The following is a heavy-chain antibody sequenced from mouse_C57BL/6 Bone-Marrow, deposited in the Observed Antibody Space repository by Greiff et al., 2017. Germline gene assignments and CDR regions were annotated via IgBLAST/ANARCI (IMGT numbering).Heavy chain of an antibody. Sequence: VQLQQSGAELVRPGASVTLSCKASGYTFTDYEMHWVKQTPVHGLEWIGAIDPETGGTAYNQKFKGQAILTADKSSSTAYMELRSLTSEDSAVYYCTRRVLSYWGQGTTLTVSS. D-gene: IGHD6-2*01. J-gene: IGHJ2*01. CDR3: TRRVLSY. CDR2: IDPETGGT. CDR1: GYTFTDYE. V-gene: IGHV1-15*01.